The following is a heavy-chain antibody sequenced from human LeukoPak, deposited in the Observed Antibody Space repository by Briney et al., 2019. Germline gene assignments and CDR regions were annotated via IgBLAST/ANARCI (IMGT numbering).Heavy chain of an antibody. CDR1: GFTFSSYA. V-gene: IGHV3-74*01. J-gene: IGHJ5*02. CDR3: ARDLRVRGVTLPSP. CDR2: INSDGSST. Sequence: GGSLRLSCAASGFTFSSYAMSWVRQAPGKGLEWVSRINSDGSSTSYADSVKGRFTISRDNAKNTLYLQMNSLRAEDTAVYYCARDLRVRGVTLPSPWGQGTLVTVSS. D-gene: IGHD3-16*01.